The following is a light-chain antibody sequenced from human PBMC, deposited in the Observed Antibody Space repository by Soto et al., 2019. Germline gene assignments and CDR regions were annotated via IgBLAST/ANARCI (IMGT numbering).Light chain of an antibody. CDR3: SSYTGSSTYV. CDR1: SNDVGGYNY. J-gene: IGLJ1*01. CDR2: DVS. Sequence: QFVLTQPASVSGSPGQSITISCTGTSNDVGGYNYVSWYQQHPGKAPKLMIYDVSNRPSGVSNRFSGSKSANTASLTISGLQTEDESDYYCSSYTGSSTYVFGTGTKVTVL. V-gene: IGLV2-14*03.